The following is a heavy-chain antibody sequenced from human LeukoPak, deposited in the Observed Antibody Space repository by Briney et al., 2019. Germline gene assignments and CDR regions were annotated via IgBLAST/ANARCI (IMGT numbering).Heavy chain of an antibody. V-gene: IGHV3-30-3*01. CDR2: ISYDGSNK. J-gene: IGHJ4*02. Sequence: GGSLRLSCAASGFTFSSYAMHWVRQAPGKGLEWVAVISYDGSNKYYADSVKGRFTISRDNSKNTLYLQMNSLRAEDTAVYYCARPENDYGSSFDYWGQETLVTVSS. CDR3: ARPENDYGSSFDY. D-gene: IGHD4-17*01. CDR1: GFTFSSYA.